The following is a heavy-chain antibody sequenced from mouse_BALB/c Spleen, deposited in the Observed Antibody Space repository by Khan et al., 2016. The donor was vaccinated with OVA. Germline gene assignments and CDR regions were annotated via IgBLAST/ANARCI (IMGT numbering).Heavy chain of an antibody. CDR3: ARRITTSEGDYYAMDY. D-gene: IGHD1-1*01. J-gene: IGHJ4*01. Sequence: EVELVESGGDLVNPGGSLKLSCAASGFTFSSYGMSWVRQTPDKRLEWVATISSGGHYTYFPDSVRGRFTISRDNAKNTPYLQMSSLKSEDTAMYYCARRITTSEGDYYAMDYWGQGTSVTVSS. V-gene: IGHV5-6*01. CDR2: ISSGGHYT. CDR1: GFTFSSYG.